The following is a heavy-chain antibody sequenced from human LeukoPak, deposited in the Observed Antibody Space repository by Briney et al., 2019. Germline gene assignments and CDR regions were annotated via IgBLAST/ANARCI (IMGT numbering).Heavy chain of an antibody. Sequence: SVKVSCKASGGTFSSYAISWVRQAPGQGLEWMGGIIPIFGTANYAQKFQGRVTITADESTSTAYMELSSLRSEDTAVYYCARRRDGYNYHYFDYWGQGTLVTVSS. D-gene: IGHD5-24*01. J-gene: IGHJ4*02. CDR1: GGTFSSYA. V-gene: IGHV1-69*13. CDR2: IIPIFGTA. CDR3: ARRRDGYNYHYFDY.